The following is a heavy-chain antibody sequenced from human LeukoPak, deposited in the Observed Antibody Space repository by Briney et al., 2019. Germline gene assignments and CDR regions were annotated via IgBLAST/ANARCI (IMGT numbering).Heavy chain of an antibody. J-gene: IGHJ4*02. V-gene: IGHV4-59*01. D-gene: IGHD4-17*01. CDR3: ARVNDYGDYNFDY. Sequence: SECLSLTSSASAGSISTYYRSWMRQPPGKGLEWVGYIYYSGSTDYNPSLKSRVTMSVDTYKNQFSLKLSSVTAADTAVYYCARVNDYGDYNFDYWGQGTLVTVSS. CDR2: IYYSGST. CDR1: AGSISTYY.